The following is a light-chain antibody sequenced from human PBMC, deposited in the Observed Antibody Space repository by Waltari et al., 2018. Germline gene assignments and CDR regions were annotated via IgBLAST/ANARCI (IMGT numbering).Light chain of an antibody. V-gene: IGLV3-1*01. J-gene: IGLJ1*01. CDR3: QAWDSSTLV. CDR2: QDN. CDR1: KLGDKY. Sequence: SYEMTQPPSVSVSPGQTASITCSGHKLGDKYTCWYQHKPGQSPVLVIYQDNKRPSGIPERFSGPNSGNTATLTISGTQAMDEADYYCQAWDSSTLVFGTGTKVTVL.